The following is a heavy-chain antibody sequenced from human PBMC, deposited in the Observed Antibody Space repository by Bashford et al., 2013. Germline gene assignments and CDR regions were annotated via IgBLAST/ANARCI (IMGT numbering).Heavy chain of an antibody. V-gene: IGHV3-23*01. J-gene: IGHJ3*01. CDR2: ISDSGLSA. Sequence: VRQASTGRDWSGSSGISDSGLSASYADSVKGRLTISTRQFQEHALLQMSSLRAEDTAVYYCVKGNILTPYYLPAHDAFDLWGQGTMVTVSS. CDR3: VKGNILTPYYLPAHDAFDL. D-gene: IGHD3-9*01.